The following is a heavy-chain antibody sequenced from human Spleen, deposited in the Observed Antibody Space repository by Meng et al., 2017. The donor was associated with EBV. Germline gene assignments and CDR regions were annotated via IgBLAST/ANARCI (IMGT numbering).Heavy chain of an antibody. CDR3: ARDIRPLGDFGL. J-gene: IGHJ4*02. CDR2: VHYTGST. CDR1: GDSISSFYY. D-gene: IGHD3-16*01. V-gene: IGHV4-39*07. Sequence: QLQLRESGPGQVKPSETLSLTCTVSGDSISSFYYWGWIRQPPGRGLEWIGSVHYTGSTYYSPSLKSRVTVSVDTSKNQFSLRLTSVTAADTAVYFCARDIRPLGDFGLWGQGTLVTVSS.